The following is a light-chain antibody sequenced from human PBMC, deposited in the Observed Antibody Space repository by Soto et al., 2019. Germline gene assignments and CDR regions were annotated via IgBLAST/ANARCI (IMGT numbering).Light chain of an antibody. Sequence: EIVLTQSPATLSLSPGERATLSCRASQSVSSSYLAWYQQKPGQAPRLLIYGASIRATGIPDRFSGSGSGTDFTLTISRLESEDFAVYYCQQYGSSLPFTFGPGTRLEIK. J-gene: IGKJ5*01. V-gene: IGKV3-20*01. CDR1: QSVSSSY. CDR3: QQYGSSLPFT. CDR2: GAS.